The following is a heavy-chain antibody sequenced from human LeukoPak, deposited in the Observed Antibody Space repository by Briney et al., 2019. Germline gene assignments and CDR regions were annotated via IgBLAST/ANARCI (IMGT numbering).Heavy chain of an antibody. J-gene: IGHJ4*02. CDR3: ARDRGPRTGFMVREAYDY. Sequence: PGGSLRLSCAASGFTFSNYWMHWVRQAPGKGLVWVSRINSDGSITNYADFVKGRFTISRDNAKNTLYLQMSSLRAEDTAVYYCARDRGPRTGFMVREAYDYWGQGTLVTVSS. CDR1: GFTFSNYW. CDR2: INSDGSIT. D-gene: IGHD3-10*01. V-gene: IGHV3-74*01.